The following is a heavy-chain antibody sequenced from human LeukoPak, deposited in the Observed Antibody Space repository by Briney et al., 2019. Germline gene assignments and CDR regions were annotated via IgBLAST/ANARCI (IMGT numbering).Heavy chain of an antibody. CDR1: AFIFSGHW. J-gene: IGHJ4*02. D-gene: IGHD3-10*01. CDR2: IKEDGSER. Sequence: GGSLRLSCEGSAFIFSGHWMNWVRQTPGKGLEWVASIKEDGSERQYVDSVKGRFSISRDNTKGSLFLQLNSLRAEDTAVYYCARDSYGSGSSGPWTFDYWGQGTLVTVSS. V-gene: IGHV3-7*03. CDR3: ARDSYGSGSSGPWTFDY.